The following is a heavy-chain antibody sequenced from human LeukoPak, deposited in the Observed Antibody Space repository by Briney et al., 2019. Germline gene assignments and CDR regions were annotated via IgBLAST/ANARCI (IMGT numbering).Heavy chain of an antibody. CDR3: ARDHCTSSGCYEYYYYGMDV. CDR2: VNPNSGGT. D-gene: IGHD2-2*01. V-gene: IGHV1-2*02. J-gene: IGHJ6*02. Sequence: ASVQDSCQACVYTFADYYIHSVRQAPCQGLEWMGWVNPNSGGTNSAQKFHGRVTMTRDTSVSTAYMELSRLRSDDTAVYYCARDHCTSSGCYEYYYYGMDVWGQGTTVTVSS. CDR1: VYTFADYY.